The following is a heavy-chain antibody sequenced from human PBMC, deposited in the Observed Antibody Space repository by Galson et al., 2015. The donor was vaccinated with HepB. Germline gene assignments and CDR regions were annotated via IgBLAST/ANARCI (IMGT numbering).Heavy chain of an antibody. J-gene: IGHJ4*02. V-gene: IGHV3-23*01. CDR3: AKKGGNYYGSGSYYRH. Sequence: SLRLSCAASGFTFSSYAMSWVRQAPGKGLEWVSAISGSGGSTYYADSVKGRFTISRDNSKNTLYLQMSSLRAEDTAVYYCAKKGGNYYGSGSYYRHWGQGTLVTVSS. CDR1: GFTFSSYA. CDR2: ISGSGGST. D-gene: IGHD3-10*01.